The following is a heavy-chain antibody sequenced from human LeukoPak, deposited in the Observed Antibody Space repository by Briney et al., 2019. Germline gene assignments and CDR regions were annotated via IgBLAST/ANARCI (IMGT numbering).Heavy chain of an antibody. D-gene: IGHD5-12*01. Sequence: PGLSLRLSCAASGFTFSSYGMNWVRQAPGKGLEWVAIIWFDGTNKYCADPVKGRFTISRDNSKNNVYLQMNSLRAEDTAVYYCGKHRFSGYGYFEYWGQGTLVTVSS. J-gene: IGHJ4*02. V-gene: IGHV3-33*06. CDR1: GFTFSSYG. CDR2: IWFDGTNK. CDR3: GKHRFSGYGYFEY.